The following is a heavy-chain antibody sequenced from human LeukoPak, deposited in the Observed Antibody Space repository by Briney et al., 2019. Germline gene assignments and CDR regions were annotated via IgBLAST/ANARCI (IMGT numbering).Heavy chain of an antibody. Sequence: GGSLRLSCAASGFTFSSYSMNWVRQAPGEGLEWVSYISNSGSTIYYADSVRGRFAISRDNAKNSLYLQMNSLRAEDTAVYYCARSPYSESYYGDAFDIWGQGTMVTVSS. J-gene: IGHJ3*02. D-gene: IGHD1-26*01. CDR1: GFTFSSYS. CDR3: ARSPYSESYYGDAFDI. V-gene: IGHV3-48*04. CDR2: ISNSGSTI.